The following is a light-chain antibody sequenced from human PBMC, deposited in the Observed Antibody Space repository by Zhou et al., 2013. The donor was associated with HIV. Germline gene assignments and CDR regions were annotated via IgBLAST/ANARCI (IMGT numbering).Light chain of an antibody. J-gene: IGKJ3*01. V-gene: IGKV1-33*01. CDR1: EDSSNY. CDR2: AAA. CDR3: QQYDNLPLFT. Sequence: DIQLTQSPSSLSASVGDRVTITCQATEDSSNYLNWYQHKPGKAPKLLIYAAANLETGVPSRFTGSGYGTHFTFTITNLQPEDIATYYCQQYDNLPLFTFGPGTKVEIK.